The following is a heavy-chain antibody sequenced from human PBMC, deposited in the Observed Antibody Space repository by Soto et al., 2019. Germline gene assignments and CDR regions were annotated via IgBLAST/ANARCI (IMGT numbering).Heavy chain of an antibody. V-gene: IGHV3-48*01. CDR2: ISSSSNII. D-gene: IGHD2-15*01. Sequence: EVQLVESGGGLLQPGGSLRLSCTASGFTFSTYSMNWVRQAPGKGLQWVSYISSSSNIIYYADSVKGRFTISRDNSANTLFLQMSSLRGDDTATYYCTKGDSSGYFDPSAGYSTPDHWGQGTLVTVSS. J-gene: IGHJ5*02. CDR1: GFTFSTYS. CDR3: TKGDSSGYFDPSAGYSTPDH.